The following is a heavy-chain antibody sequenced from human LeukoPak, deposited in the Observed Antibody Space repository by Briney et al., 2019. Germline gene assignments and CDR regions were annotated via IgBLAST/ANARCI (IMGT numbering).Heavy chain of an antibody. Sequence: ASETLSLTCTVSGGSITSGGYYWGWIRQPPGKGLEWIGHINYSGITYYSPSLQSRGTIVLDTSRNQFSLRLSSVTAADTAVYYCTQGAGWLIDYWGQGILVSVSS. J-gene: IGHJ4*02. D-gene: IGHD3-16*01. CDR1: GGSITSGGYY. CDR2: INYSGIT. CDR3: TQGAGWLIDY. V-gene: IGHV4-39*07.